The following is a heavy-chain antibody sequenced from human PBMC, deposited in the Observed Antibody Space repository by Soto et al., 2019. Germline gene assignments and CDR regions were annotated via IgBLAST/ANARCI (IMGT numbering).Heavy chain of an antibody. CDR3: AKADTPSSWLPLDS. CDR1: GFSFRSHG. V-gene: IGHV3-30*18. Sequence: QVQLVESGGGVVQPGRSLRLSCAASGFSFRSHGMHWVRQAPGKGLEWVAVISYDGANKYYADSVRGRFTISRVNTEKTMFRQMNNLRSDDTAVYYCAKADTPSSWLPLDSWGKGTRVTVSS. CDR2: ISYDGANK. D-gene: IGHD6-19*01. J-gene: IGHJ4*02.